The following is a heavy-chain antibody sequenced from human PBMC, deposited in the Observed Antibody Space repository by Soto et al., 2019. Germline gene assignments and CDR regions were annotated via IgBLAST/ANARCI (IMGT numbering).Heavy chain of an antibody. J-gene: IGHJ6*02. Sequence: SETLSLTCAVYGGSFSGYYWSWIRQPPGKGLEWIGEINHSGSTNYNPSLKSRVTISVDTSKNQFSLKLSSVTAADTAVYYCARGGWWLRWENYYYGMDVWGQGTTVTVSS. CDR2: INHSGST. D-gene: IGHD5-12*01. CDR1: GGSFSGYY. V-gene: IGHV4-34*01. CDR3: ARGGWWLRWENYYYGMDV.